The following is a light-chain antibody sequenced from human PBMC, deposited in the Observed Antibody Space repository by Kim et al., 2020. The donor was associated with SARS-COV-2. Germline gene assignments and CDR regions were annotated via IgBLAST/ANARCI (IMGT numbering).Light chain of an antibody. CDR1: SSNIGSNY. J-gene: IGLJ3*02. CDR3: AAWDDSLSGWV. V-gene: IGLV1-47*01. CDR2: RNN. Sequence: GQRVTISCSGSSSNIGSNYVYGNQQLPGTAPKLLIYRNNQRPSGVPDRFSGSKSGTSASLAISGLRSEDEADYYCAAWDDSLSGWVFGGGTKLTVL.